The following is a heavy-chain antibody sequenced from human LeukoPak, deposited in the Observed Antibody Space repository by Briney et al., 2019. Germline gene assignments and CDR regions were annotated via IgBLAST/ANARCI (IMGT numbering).Heavy chain of an antibody. CDR1: GDSVSSNSAA. D-gene: IGHD6-13*01. V-gene: IGHV6-1*01. J-gene: IGHJ4*02. CDR3: AGDLAAVSAAGPTPFDY. CDR2: TYYRSKLYN. Sequence: SQTLSLTCAISGDSVSSNSAAWNWIRQSPSRGLEWLGRTYYRSKLYNDYAVSVKSLITTNPDTSKNQFSLQLNSVTPEDTAVYYCAGDLAAVSAAGPTPFDYWGQGTLVTVSS.